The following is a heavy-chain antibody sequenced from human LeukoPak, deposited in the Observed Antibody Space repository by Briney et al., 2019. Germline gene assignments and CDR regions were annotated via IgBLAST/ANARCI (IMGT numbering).Heavy chain of an antibody. CDR3: ARGPNYPPGGSYGMDV. CDR2: IYHSGST. CDR1: GGSISRGGYS. Sequence: SQTLSLTCAVSGGSISRGGYSWSWIRQPPGKGLEWIGYIYHSGSTYYNPSLKSRVTISVDRSKNQFSLKLSSVTAADTAVYYCARGPNYPPGGSYGMDVWGQGTTVTVSS. D-gene: IGHD1-7*01. V-gene: IGHV4-30-2*01. J-gene: IGHJ6*02.